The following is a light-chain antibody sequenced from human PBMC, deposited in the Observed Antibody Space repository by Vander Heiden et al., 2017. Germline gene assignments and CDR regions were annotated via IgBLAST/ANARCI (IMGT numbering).Light chain of an antibody. Sequence: QPFLPHPPSAPGPPGRRFTFPCSGSSSNIGRNNVNWYQQLPGSTPKLLIYSNNQRPSGVPDRFSGSKSGTSASLAISGPQSEDEAEYYCATWDDGLNHYFVFGTGTRVTVL. CDR3: ATWDDGLNHYFV. CDR2: SNN. V-gene: IGLV1-44*01. J-gene: IGLJ1*01. CDR1: SSNIGRNN.